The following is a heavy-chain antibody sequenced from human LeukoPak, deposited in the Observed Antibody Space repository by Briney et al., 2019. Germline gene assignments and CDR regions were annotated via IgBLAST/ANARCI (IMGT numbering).Heavy chain of an antibody. Sequence: VGSLSLSCEVSGFPLTRYWMDWVRQAPGKGLVWVSRIKSNGRGTSYAHSVKGRFTIYWERARNTVYLGMNRRRAGPRAGYYFASSLAALKWGQGTLVTVPS. CDR1: GFPLTRYW. CDR3: ASSLAALK. J-gene: IGHJ4*02. CDR2: IKSNGRGT. V-gene: IGHV3-74*01. D-gene: IGHD6-25*01.